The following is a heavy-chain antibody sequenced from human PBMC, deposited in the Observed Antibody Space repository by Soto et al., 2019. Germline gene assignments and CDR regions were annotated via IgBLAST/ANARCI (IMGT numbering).Heavy chain of an antibody. CDR2: IRSKANSYAT. CDR1: GFTFSGSA. V-gene: IGHV3-73*01. Sequence: GGSLGLSCAASGFTFSGSAMHWVRQASGKGLEWVGRIRSKANSYATAYAASVKGRFTISRDDSKNTAYLQLNSLKTEDTAVHDCTRHRKHHYDSRGGCGPWGQGTLGIVSS. J-gene: IGHJ5*02. D-gene: IGHD3-22*01. CDR3: TRHRKHHYDSRGGCGP.